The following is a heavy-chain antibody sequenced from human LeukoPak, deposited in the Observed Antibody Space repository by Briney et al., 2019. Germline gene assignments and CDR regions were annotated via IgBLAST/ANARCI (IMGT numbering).Heavy chain of an antibody. CDR1: GFTFSSHA. J-gene: IGHJ5*02. CDR3: ARGVAEQWLVQRWFDP. D-gene: IGHD6-19*01. V-gene: IGHV3-30*04. CDR2: ISYDGSNK. Sequence: GGSLRLSCAASGFTFSSHAMHWVRQAPGKGLEWVAVISYDGSNKYYADSVKGRFTISRDNSKNTLYLQMNSLRAEDTAVYYCARGVAEQWLVQRWFDPWGQGTLVTVSS.